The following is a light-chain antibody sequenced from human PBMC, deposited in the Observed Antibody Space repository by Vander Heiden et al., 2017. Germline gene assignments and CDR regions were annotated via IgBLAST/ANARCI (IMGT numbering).Light chain of an antibody. Sequence: DIQMTQSPSSLSASVGERVTITCRASQSISTYLNWYQQKPGKAPKLLIYAASSLQSWVPSRFSGSGSGTDFTLTISSLQPEDFATYYCQQSYSTPITFGQGTRLDIK. CDR3: QQSYSTPIT. CDR1: QSISTY. V-gene: IGKV1-39*01. CDR2: AAS. J-gene: IGKJ5*01.